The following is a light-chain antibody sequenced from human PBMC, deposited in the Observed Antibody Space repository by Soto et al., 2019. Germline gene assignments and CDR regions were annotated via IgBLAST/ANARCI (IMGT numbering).Light chain of an antibody. Sequence: QSVLTQPPSASGTPGQRVTISCSGSSSNIGSNTVNWYQQLPGTAPKLLIYSNNQRPSGVPDRFSGSKSGTSVSLAISGPRSEDEADYYCAAWDDSLNSVVFGGGTKLTVL. J-gene: IGLJ2*01. CDR1: SSNIGSNT. CDR3: AAWDDSLNSVV. V-gene: IGLV1-44*01. CDR2: SNN.